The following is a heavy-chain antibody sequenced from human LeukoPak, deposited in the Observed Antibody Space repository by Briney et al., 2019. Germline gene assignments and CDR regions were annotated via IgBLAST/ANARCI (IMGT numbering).Heavy chain of an antibody. Sequence: PSETLSLTCAVYGGSFSGYYWSWIRQPPGKGLEWIGEINHSGSTNYNPFLKSRVTISVDTSKNQFSLKLSSVTAADTAVYYCARGRYYDSSGYYWDYWGQGTLVTVSS. J-gene: IGHJ4*02. CDR2: INHSGST. CDR3: ARGRYYDSSGYYWDY. CDR1: GGSFSGYY. V-gene: IGHV4-34*01. D-gene: IGHD3-22*01.